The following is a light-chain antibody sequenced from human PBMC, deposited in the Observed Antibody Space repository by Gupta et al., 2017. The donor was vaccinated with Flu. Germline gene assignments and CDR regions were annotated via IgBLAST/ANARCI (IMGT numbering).Light chain of an antibody. CDR3: QQYYSTPYT. J-gene: IGKJ2*01. CDR1: QSVLYSSNNKNY. V-gene: IGKV4-1*01. CDR2: WAS. Sequence: DIVMTQSSDSLAVSLGERATINCKSSQSVLYSSNNKNYLAWYQQKPGQPPKLLIYWASTRESGVPDRFSGSGSGTDFTLTIISLQAEDGAVYYCQQYYSTPYTLGQGTKLEIK.